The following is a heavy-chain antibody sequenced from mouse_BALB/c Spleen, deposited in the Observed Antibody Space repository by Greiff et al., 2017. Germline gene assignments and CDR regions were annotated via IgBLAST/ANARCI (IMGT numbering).Heavy chain of an antibody. D-gene: IGHD2-3*01. J-gene: IGHJ3*01. CDR2: ISSGGSYT. CDR1: GFTFSSYA. Sequence: EVKLMESGGGLVKPGGSLKLSCAASGFTFSSYAMSWVRQSPEKRLEWVAEISSGGSYTYYPDTVTGRFTISRDNAKNTLYLEMSSLRSEDTAMYYCARADGYSPFAYWGQGTLVTVSA. V-gene: IGHV5-9-4*01. CDR3: ARADGYSPFAY.